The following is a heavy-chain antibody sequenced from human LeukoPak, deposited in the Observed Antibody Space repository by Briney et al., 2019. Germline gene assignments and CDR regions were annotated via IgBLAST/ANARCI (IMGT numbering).Heavy chain of an antibody. D-gene: IGHD3-3*01. Sequence: SETLSLTCAVYGGSFSGYYWSWIRQPPGKGLEWIGGINHSGSTNYNPSLKSRVTISVDTTKNQFSLKLSSVTAADTAVYYCARGTLVLRFLEWRGSTPNWFDPWGQGTLVTVSS. CDR2: INHSGST. CDR1: GGSFSGYY. CDR3: ARGTLVLRFLEWRGSTPNWFDP. V-gene: IGHV4-34*01. J-gene: IGHJ5*02.